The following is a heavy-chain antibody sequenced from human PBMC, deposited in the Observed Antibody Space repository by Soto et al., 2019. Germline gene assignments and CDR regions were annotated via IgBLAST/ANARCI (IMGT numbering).Heavy chain of an antibody. CDR3: AKDLYCSGGSCYSGAYYYYYYMDV. V-gene: IGHV3-23*01. Sequence: PGGSLRLSCAASGFTFSSYAMSWVRQAPGKGLEWVSAISGSGGSTYYADSVKGRFTISRDNSKNTLYLQMNSLRAEDTAVYYCAKDLYCSGGSCYSGAYYYYYYMDVWGKGTTVTVSS. J-gene: IGHJ6*03. CDR2: ISGSGGST. D-gene: IGHD2-15*01. CDR1: GFTFSSYA.